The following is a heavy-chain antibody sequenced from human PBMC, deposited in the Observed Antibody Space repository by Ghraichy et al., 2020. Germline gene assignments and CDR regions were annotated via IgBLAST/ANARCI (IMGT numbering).Heavy chain of an antibody. CDR3: ARDSYYYYTSGYNGGYFQH. Sequence: SETLSLTCTVSSGSISGFYWSWIRQSPGKGLEWIGYIYYNGSTNYNPSLKSRVTISVDTSMNHFSLKLTSVTAADTAVYYCARDSYYYYTSGYNGGYFQHWGQGSLVTVSS. D-gene: IGHD3-22*01. CDR2: IYYNGST. V-gene: IGHV4-59*01. J-gene: IGHJ1*01. CDR1: SGSISGFY.